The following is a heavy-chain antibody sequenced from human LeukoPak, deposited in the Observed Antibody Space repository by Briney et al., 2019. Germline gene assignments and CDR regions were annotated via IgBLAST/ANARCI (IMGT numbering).Heavy chain of an antibody. Sequence: PSETLSLTCAVYGGSFSGYYWSWIRQPPGKGLEWIGEINHSGSTNYNPSLKSRVTISVDTSKNQFSLKLSSVTAADTAVYYCASSIAAAGTVVWGQGTLVTVSS. CDR2: INHSGST. V-gene: IGHV4-34*01. J-gene: IGHJ4*02. CDR3: ASSIAAAGTVV. CDR1: GGSFSGYY. D-gene: IGHD6-13*01.